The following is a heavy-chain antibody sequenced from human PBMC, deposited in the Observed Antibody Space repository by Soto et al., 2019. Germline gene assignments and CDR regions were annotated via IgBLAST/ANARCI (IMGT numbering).Heavy chain of an antibody. V-gene: IGHV4-59*08. CDR1: GGSISSYY. CDR2: IYYSGST. Sequence: SETLSLTCTVSGGSISSYYWSWIRQPPGKGLEWIGYIYYSGSTNYNPSLKSRVTISVDTSKNQFSLKLSSVTAADTAVYYCARSENFDWLATFDYWGRGTLVTVSS. CDR3: ARSENFDWLATFDY. J-gene: IGHJ4*02. D-gene: IGHD3-9*01.